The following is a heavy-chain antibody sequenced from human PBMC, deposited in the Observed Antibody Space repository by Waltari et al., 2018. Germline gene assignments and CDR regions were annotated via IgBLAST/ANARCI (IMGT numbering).Heavy chain of an antibody. CDR1: GCSISSESYY. CDR2: ISYSGST. Sequence: QLQLQESGPGLVKPSATLSLTCTLSGCSISSESYYWGWIRQPPGKGLEWIGIISYSGSTYYNPSLKSRVTISVDTSKNQFSLKLSSVTAADTAVYYCARLSYHIVTGYGWFDPWGLGTLVTVSS. J-gene: IGHJ5*02. V-gene: IGHV4-39*01. D-gene: IGHD3-9*01. CDR3: ARLSYHIVTGYGWFDP.